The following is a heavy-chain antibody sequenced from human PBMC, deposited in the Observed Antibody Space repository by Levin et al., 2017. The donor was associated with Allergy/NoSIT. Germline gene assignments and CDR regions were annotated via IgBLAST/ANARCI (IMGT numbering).Heavy chain of an antibody. V-gene: IGHV4-31*03. Sequence: PSETLSLTCTVSGGSITSGGYYWSWIRQYPGGGLEWIGYISHSGSPFYNPSLKSRVAISLDTSKNQFSLRLTSVTAADTAVYFCARGDNRAVGNSLLDSWGQGTLVTVSA. CDR3: ARGDNRAVGNSLLDS. CDR2: ISHSGSP. CDR1: GGSITSGGYY. D-gene: IGHD3-10*01. J-gene: IGHJ4*02.